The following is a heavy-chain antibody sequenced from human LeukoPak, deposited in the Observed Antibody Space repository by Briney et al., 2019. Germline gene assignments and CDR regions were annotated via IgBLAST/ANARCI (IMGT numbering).Heavy chain of an antibody. CDR2: IYSGGAT. D-gene: IGHD5-12*01. CDR3: ARSAGIAATIVLGY. CDR1: GFTVSSNY. V-gene: IGHV3-66*01. J-gene: IGHJ4*02. Sequence: GGSLRLSCAGSGFTVSSNYMSWVRQAPGTGLEWVSIIYSGGATSYADSVKGRFNISRDNSKNTLYLQMSSLRAEDTAVYYCARSAGIAATIVLGYWGQGTLVTVSS.